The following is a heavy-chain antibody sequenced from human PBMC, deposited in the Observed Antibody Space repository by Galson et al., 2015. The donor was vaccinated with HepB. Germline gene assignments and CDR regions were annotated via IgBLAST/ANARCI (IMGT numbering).Heavy chain of an antibody. D-gene: IGHD2-8*01. CDR1: GFTVSSNY. CDR2: IYSGGST. CDR3: ARDRYCTNGVCYYYYGMDV. Sequence: SLRLSCAASGFTVSSNYMSWVRQAPGKGLEWVSVIYSGGSTYYADSVKGRFTISRDNSKNTLYLQMNSLRDEDTAVYYCARDRYCTNGVCYYYYGMDVWGQGTTVTVSS. V-gene: IGHV3-66*01. J-gene: IGHJ6*02.